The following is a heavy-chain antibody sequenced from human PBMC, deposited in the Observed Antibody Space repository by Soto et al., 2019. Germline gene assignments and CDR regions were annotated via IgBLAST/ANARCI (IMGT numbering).Heavy chain of an antibody. CDR2: ISSSSTI. D-gene: IGHD4-17*01. CDR3: ARDKDYYPTVTPDY. J-gene: IGHJ4*02. V-gene: IGHV3-48*02. Sequence: EVQLVESGGGLVQPGGSLRLSCAASGFTFSSYSMNWVRQAPGKGLEWVSYISSSSTIYYADSVKGRFTISRDNAKNSLYLQMNSLRDEDTAVYYCARDKDYYPTVTPDYWGQGTLVTVSS. CDR1: GFTFSSYS.